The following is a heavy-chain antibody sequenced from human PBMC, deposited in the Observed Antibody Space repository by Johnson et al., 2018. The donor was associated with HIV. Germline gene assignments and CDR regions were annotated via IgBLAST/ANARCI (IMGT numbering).Heavy chain of an antibody. J-gene: IGHJ3*02. CDR2: ISWNSTNT. D-gene: IGHD5-12*01. CDR3: AKDQHGPLVPTVMRDDAFDI. Sequence: VQLVESGGGLIQPGGSLRLSCAASGFTFDDYGMSWVRQAPGKGLEWVSGISWNSTNTGYADSVKGRFTISRDNSKNAVYLQMNSLGAGDPAVYYCAKDQHGPLVPTVMRDDAFDIWGQGTMVTVSS. V-gene: IGHV3-9*01. CDR1: GFTFDDYG.